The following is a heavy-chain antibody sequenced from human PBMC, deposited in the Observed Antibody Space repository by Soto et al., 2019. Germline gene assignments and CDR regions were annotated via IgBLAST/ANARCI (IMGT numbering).Heavy chain of an antibody. CDR2: INTHGSAT. CDR1: GFALSSYW. D-gene: IGHD1-26*01. Sequence: WGSLRLSCAASGFALSSYWMHWVRQVPGQGLVWVSRINTHGSATNYADSVNGRFTMSRDNARNTMYLQMNSLRAEDTAVYYCVRGYSDYWGQGTLVTVSS. J-gene: IGHJ4*02. V-gene: IGHV3-74*01. CDR3: VRGYSDY.